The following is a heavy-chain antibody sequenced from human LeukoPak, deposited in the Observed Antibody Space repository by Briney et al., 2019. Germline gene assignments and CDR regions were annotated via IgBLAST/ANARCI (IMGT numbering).Heavy chain of an antibody. V-gene: IGHV4-59*01. CDR2: IYYSGST. J-gene: IGHJ6*02. CDR3: ARDLWDYYYGMDV. CDR1: GGSISSYY. Sequence: PSETLSLTCTVSGGSISSYYWSWIRQPPGKGLEWIGYIYYSGSTNYNPSLKSRVTISVDPSKNQFSLKLSSVTAADTAVYYCARDLWDYYYGMDVWGQGTTVTVSS. D-gene: IGHD2-21*01.